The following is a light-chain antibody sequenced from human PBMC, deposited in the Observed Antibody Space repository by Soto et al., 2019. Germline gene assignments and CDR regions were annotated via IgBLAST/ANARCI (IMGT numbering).Light chain of an antibody. CDR3: QQYFSTPRT. V-gene: IGKV4-1*01. Sequence: DIVMTQSPDSLAVSLGERATIDSKPSQRVFYSTTNKNNLAWYQHKPGQPPKLLIYWASIRDSGVPDRFSGSGSGKDFALTISSLQAEDVAVYYCQQYFSTPRTFGQGTKVEIK. CDR2: WAS. J-gene: IGKJ1*01. CDR1: QRVFYSTTNKNN.